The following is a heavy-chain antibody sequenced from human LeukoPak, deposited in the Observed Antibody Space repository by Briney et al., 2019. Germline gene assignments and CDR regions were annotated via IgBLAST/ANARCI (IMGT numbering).Heavy chain of an antibody. CDR2: ISSSSSDI. CDR3: AGLYSSSWYSAFDI. Sequence: GGSLRLSCAASGFTFSSYSMNWVRQAPGKGLEWVSSISSSSSDIYYADSVKGRFTISRDNAKNSLYLQMNSLRAEDTAVYYCAGLYSSSWYSAFDIWGQGTMVTVSS. V-gene: IGHV3-21*01. CDR1: GFTFSSYS. D-gene: IGHD6-13*01. J-gene: IGHJ3*02.